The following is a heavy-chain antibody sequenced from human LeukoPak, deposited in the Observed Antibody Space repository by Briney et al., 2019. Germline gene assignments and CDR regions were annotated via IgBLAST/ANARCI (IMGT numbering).Heavy chain of an antibody. J-gene: IGHJ4*02. CDR2: MNPNSGNT. CDR1: GYTFTSYD. V-gene: IGHV1-8*01. D-gene: IGHD3-9*01. CDR3: ARPQPGVDWSPGFDY. Sequence: ASVKVSCKASGYTFTSYDINWVRQATGQGLERMGWMNPNSGNTGYAQKFQGRVTMTRNTSISTAYMELSSLRSEDTAVYYCARPQPGVDWSPGFDYWGQGTLVTVSS.